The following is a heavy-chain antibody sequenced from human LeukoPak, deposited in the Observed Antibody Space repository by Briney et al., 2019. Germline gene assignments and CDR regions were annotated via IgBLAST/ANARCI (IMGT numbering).Heavy chain of an antibody. CDR2: IYYSGST. D-gene: IGHD3-22*01. J-gene: IGHJ4*02. CDR1: GGSISSYY. CDR3: ATYYYDSSGYYYFDY. Sequence: PSETLSLTCTVSGGSISSYYWSWLRQPPGKGLEWIGYIYYSGSTNYNPSLKSRVTISVDTTKNQFSLKLRSVTAADTAVYYCATYYYDSSGYYYFDYWGQGTLVTVSS. V-gene: IGHV4-59*01.